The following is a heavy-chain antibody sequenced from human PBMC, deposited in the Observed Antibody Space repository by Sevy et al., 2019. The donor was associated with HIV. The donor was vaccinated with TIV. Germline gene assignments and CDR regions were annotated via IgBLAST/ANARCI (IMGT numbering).Heavy chain of an antibody. J-gene: IGHJ4*02. Sequence: GGSLRLSCAASGFTFSTYNMNWVRQAPGKGLEWVSGMSGRGGSTDYADSVKGRFTISRDNSKNTLYLQMNSLRAEDTAIYYCAKDVPDQSWYDDFWSGSPCFDYWGRGTLVTVSS. CDR1: GFTFSTYN. CDR3: AKDVPDQSWYDDFWSGSPCFDY. V-gene: IGHV3-23*01. D-gene: IGHD3-3*01. CDR2: MSGRGGST.